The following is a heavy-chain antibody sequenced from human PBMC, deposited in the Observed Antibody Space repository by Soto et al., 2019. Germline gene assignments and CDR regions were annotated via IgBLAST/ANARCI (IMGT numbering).Heavy chain of an antibody. CDR1: GYTFTSYG. J-gene: IGHJ5*02. D-gene: IGHD4-17*01. CDR3: ARRVTSGPGWFDP. CDR2: ISAYNGNT. V-gene: IGHV1-18*04. Sequence: VKISCKASGYTFTSYGISWLRQAPGQGLEWMGWISAYNGNTNYAQKLQGRVTMTTDTSTSTAYMELRSLRSDDTAVYYCARRVTSGPGWFDPWGQGTLVTVSS.